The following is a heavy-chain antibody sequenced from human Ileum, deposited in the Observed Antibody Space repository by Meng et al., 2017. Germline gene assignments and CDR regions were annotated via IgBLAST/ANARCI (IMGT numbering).Heavy chain of an antibody. CDR3: AKPYYFDSSGYPPDY. Sequence: EVQLLESGGGLVQPGGSLRLSCAASGFTFSSYAMSWVRQAPGKGLEWVSGISGSGGGTYYADSVKGRFIIPRDNSKNTLYLQVNSLRAEDTAVYYCAKPYYFDSSGYPPDYWGQGTLVTVSS. J-gene: IGHJ4*02. CDR1: GFTFSSYA. CDR2: ISGSGGGT. V-gene: IGHV3-23*01. D-gene: IGHD3-22*01.